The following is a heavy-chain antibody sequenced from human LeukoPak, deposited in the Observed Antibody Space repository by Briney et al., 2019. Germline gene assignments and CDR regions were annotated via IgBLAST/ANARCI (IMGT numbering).Heavy chain of an antibody. J-gene: IGHJ4*02. CDR2: IYYSGST. V-gene: IGHV4-39*07. CDR3: ARARRFGESRTFDY. D-gene: IGHD3-10*01. Sequence: SETLSLTCTVSGGSISSSSYYWGWIRQPPGKGLEWIGSIYYSGSTYYNPSLKSRVTISVDTSKNQFSLKLSSVTAADTAVYYCARARRFGESRTFDYWGQGTLVTVSS. CDR1: GGSISSSSYY.